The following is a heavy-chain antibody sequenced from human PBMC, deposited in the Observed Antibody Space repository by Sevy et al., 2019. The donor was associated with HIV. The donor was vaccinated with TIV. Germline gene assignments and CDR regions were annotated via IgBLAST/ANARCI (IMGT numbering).Heavy chain of an antibody. J-gene: IGHJ3*02. CDR3: ARDRKGHRQYQLLFRDAFDI. CDR1: GGTFSSYA. V-gene: IGHV1-69*13. CDR2: IIPIFGTA. Sequence: ASVKVSCKASGGTFSSYAISWVRQAPGQGLECMGGIIPIFGTANYAQKFQGRVTITADESTSTAYMELSSLRSEDTAVYYCARDRKGHRQYQLLFRDAFDIWGQGTMVTVSS. D-gene: IGHD2-2*01.